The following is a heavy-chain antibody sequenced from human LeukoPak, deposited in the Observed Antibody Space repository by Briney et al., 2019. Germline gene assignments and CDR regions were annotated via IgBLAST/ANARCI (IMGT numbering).Heavy chain of an antibody. CDR3: ATSKIQLWAFDY. Sequence: SESLSLTCTVSGGSISSSSYYWGWIRQPPGKGLEWIGRIYYSGSTYYNPSLKSRVTISVDTSKNQFSLKRSSVTAADTALYYCATSKIQLWAFDYWGQRTLVTVSS. J-gene: IGHJ4*02. D-gene: IGHD3-10*01. CDR1: GGSISSSSYY. CDR2: IYYSGST. V-gene: IGHV4-39*01.